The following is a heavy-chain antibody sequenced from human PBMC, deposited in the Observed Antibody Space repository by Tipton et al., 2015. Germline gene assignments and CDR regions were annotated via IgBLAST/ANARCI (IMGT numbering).Heavy chain of an antibody. D-gene: IGHD1-26*01. CDR3: ARDRGFSPDVFDI. Sequence: QLVQSGAEQKKPGASLKVSCKASGYTFNTYVINWVRQAPGQGLEWMGWISAYSGNTNYAQRFQGRVTMTSDTSTNTAYMELRSLRFDDTAVYYCARDRGFSPDVFDIWGQGTLVSVSS. J-gene: IGHJ3*02. CDR1: GYTFNTYV. V-gene: IGHV1-18*01. CDR2: ISAYSGNT.